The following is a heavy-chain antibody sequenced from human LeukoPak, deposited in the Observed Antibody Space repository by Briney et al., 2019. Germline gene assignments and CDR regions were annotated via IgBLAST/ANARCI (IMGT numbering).Heavy chain of an antibody. CDR2: TCYTGSP. CDR3: QDGPQNTRWPMGTAQPFPDP. Sequence: SETLSLACTVSGGSISSSYWSWIRQTPGKGLEWIGYTCYTGSPNYNPSLKGRVTISGDTSRNQFSLKDSPQQHHSGNAHLDQDGPQNTRWPMGTAQPFPDP. CDR1: GGSISSSY. J-gene: IGHJ5*02. V-gene: IGHV4-59*01. D-gene: IGHD6-13*01.